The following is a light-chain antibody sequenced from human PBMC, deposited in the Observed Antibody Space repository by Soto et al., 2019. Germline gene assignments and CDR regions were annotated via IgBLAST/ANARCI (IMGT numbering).Light chain of an antibody. V-gene: IGKV3D-11*01. CDR3: HQRSNWIS. CDR2: DAS. CDR1: QGVSSY. J-gene: IGKJ4*01. Sequence: EIVLTQSPATLSLSPGERATLSCRASQGVSSYLAWYQQKPGQAPRLLIYDASTRATAIPARFSGSGPGTDFTLTISSLEPDDFAVYYWHQRSNWISFGGGTKVEIK.